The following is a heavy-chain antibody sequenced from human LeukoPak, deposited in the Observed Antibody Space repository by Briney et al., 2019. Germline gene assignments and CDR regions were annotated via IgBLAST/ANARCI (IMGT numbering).Heavy chain of an antibody. Sequence: GGSLRLSRAASGFTFSSYAMHWVRQAPGKGLEWVAVISYDGSNKYYADSVKGRFTISRDNSKNTLYLQMNSLRAEDTAVYYCARGSRYYYGSGSYSVDYWGQGTLVTVSS. D-gene: IGHD3-10*01. V-gene: IGHV3-30*04. CDR2: ISYDGSNK. CDR3: ARGSRYYYGSGSYSVDY. CDR1: GFTFSSYA. J-gene: IGHJ4*02.